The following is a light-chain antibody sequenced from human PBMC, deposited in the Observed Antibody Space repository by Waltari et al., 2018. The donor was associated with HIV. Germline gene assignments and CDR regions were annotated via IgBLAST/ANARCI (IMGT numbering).Light chain of an antibody. CDR1: QGILTY. Sequence: DIQLTQSPPFLSASVRDRVTFTFRASQGILTYLALYQQKPGKAPKVLIYDASTLQSGVPSRFSGSGSGTEFTLTISSLQPEDFATYYCHQLKSYPRTFGQGTKVEI. CDR2: DAS. CDR3: HQLKSYPRT. J-gene: IGKJ1*01. V-gene: IGKV1-9*01.